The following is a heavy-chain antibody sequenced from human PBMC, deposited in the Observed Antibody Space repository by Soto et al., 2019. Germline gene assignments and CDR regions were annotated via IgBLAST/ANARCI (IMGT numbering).Heavy chain of an antibody. Sequence: GGSLRLSCAASGFTFSDYGMHWVRQAPGKGLEWVAVIWFDGSNKYYADSVKGRFTISRDNSKNTLYLEMNSLRAEDTALYYCARDRTRSPFDYWGQGTLVTAPQ. D-gene: IGHD6-6*01. CDR1: GFTFSDYG. CDR2: IWFDGSNK. CDR3: ARDRTRSPFDY. J-gene: IGHJ4*02. V-gene: IGHV3-33*01.